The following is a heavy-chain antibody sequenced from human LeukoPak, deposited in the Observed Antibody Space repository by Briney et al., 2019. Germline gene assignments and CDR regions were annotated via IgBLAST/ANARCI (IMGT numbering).Heavy chain of an antibody. CDR3: ARDYYDYVWGSYRYIRRTGLDY. J-gene: IGHJ4*02. CDR2: INPNSGGT. V-gene: IGHV1-2*02. CDR1: GYTFTGYY. D-gene: IGHD3-16*02. Sequence: ASVKVSCKASGYTFTGYYMHWVRQAPGQGLEWMGWINPNSGGTNYAQKFQGRVTMTRDTSISTAYMELSRLRSDDTAVYYCARDYYDYVWGSYRYIRRTGLDYWGQGTLVTVSS.